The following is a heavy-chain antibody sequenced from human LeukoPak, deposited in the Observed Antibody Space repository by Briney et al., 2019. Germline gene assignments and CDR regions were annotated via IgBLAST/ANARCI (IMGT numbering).Heavy chain of an antibody. V-gene: IGHV4-59*01. D-gene: IGHD3-9*01. J-gene: IGHJ6*02. CDR1: GGSISSYY. Sequence: SETLSLTCTVSGGSISSYYWSWIRQPPGKGLEWIGYMYYSGSTNYNPSLKSRVTISVDTSKNQFSLKLSSVTAADTAVYYCARGDILTGYYHYYYYYGMDVWGQGTTVTVSS. CDR2: MYYSGST. CDR3: ARGDILTGYYHYYYYYGMDV.